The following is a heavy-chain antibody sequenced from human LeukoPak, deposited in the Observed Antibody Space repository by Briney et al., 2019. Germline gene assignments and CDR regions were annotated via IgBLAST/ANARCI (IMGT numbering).Heavy chain of an antibody. D-gene: IGHD1-14*01. V-gene: IGHV3-7*01. CDR1: GFTFSTYW. Sequence: GGSLRLSCAASGFTFSTYWMSWVRQAPGKGLEWVANIKQDGSEKYYVDSVKDRFTISIDNAKNSLYLQMNSLRVEDTAVYYCARNVYRTFDSWDQGTLVTVSS. J-gene: IGHJ4*02. CDR3: ARNVYRTFDS. CDR2: IKQDGSEK.